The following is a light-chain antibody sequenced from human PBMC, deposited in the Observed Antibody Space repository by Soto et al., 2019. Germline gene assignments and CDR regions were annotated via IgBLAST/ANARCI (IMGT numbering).Light chain of an antibody. V-gene: IGLV3-21*04. CDR1: NIGSKS. Sequence: SYELTQPPSVSVAPGKTARITCGGNNIGSKSVPWYQQKPGQAPVLVIYYDSDRPSGIPERFSGSKSGNTATLTISRVEAGDEADYYCQVWDSSSDHPVFGGGTKVTVL. CDR3: QVWDSSSDHPV. J-gene: IGLJ2*01. CDR2: YDS.